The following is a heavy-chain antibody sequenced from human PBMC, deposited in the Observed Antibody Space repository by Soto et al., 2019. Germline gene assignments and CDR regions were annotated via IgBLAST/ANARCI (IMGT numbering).Heavy chain of an antibody. V-gene: IGHV1-8*01. CDR2: MNPNSGNT. Sequence: ASVKVSCKASGYTFTSYDINWVRQATGQGLEWMGWMNPNSGNTGYAQKFHGRVTMTRKPSISTAYMELSSLRSEDTAVYYCARKGDWLPEPNPWGYYYYYMDVWGKGTTVTVSS. CDR3: ARKGDWLPEPNPWGYYYYYMDV. CDR1: GYTFTSYD. D-gene: IGHD3-9*01. J-gene: IGHJ6*03.